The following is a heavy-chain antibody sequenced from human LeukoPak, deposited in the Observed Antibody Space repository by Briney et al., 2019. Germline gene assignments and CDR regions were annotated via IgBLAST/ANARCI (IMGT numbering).Heavy chain of an antibody. Sequence: SETLSLTCTVSGGSISGGSYYWSWIRQPAGKGLEWIGRIYTSGSTNYNPSLKSRVTISVDTSKNRFSLNMRSVTAADTAVYYCARDADTSMAWYYWGQGTLVTVSS. CDR3: ARDADTSMAWYY. CDR2: IYTSGST. J-gene: IGHJ4*02. V-gene: IGHV4-61*02. CDR1: GGSISGGSYY. D-gene: IGHD5-18*01.